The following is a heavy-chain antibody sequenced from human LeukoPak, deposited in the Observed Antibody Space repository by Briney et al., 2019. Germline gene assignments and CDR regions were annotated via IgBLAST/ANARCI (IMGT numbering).Heavy chain of an antibody. J-gene: IGHJ4*02. CDR1: GYTFTNFD. CDR2: MNPKTGNT. CDR3: ARDAGEYCSSTSCYYDY. Sequence: ASVKVSCKASGYTFTNFDINWVRQATGQGLEWMGWMNPKTGNTGSAQKLQGRVTITGNTSISTAYMELSSLRSEDTAVYYCARDAGEYCSSTSCYYDYWGQGTLVTVSS. D-gene: IGHD2-2*01. V-gene: IGHV1-8*01.